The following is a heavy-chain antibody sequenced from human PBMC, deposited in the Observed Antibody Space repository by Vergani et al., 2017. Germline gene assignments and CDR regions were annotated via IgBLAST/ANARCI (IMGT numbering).Heavy chain of an antibody. CDR1: GYTFTGYY. CDR3: AIGGPITTSYFYAMDV. CDR2: INPNSGGT. D-gene: IGHD3-3*01. V-gene: IGHV1-2*02. Sequence: QVQLVQSGAEVKKPGASVKVSFKASGYTFTGYYMHWVRQAPGQGLEWMGWINPNSGGTNYAQKFQGRVTMTRDTSISTAYMELNSLRYEDTAVYYCAIGGPITTSYFYAMDVWAQGTTVTVSS. J-gene: IGHJ6*02.